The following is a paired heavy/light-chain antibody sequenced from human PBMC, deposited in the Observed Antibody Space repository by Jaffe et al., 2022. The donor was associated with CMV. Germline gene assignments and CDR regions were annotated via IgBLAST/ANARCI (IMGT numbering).Light chain of an antibody. CDR3: HQRTHWLT. CDR1: QSVSRN. J-gene: IGKJ4*01. V-gene: IGKV3-11*01. Sequence: EIVLTQSPATLSLSPGERATLSCRASQSVSRNLAWYQQKPGQAPRLLIYDASNRATGIPARFSGSGSGTDFTLTISSLEPEDFAVYYCHQRTHWLTFGGGTKVEIE. CDR2: DAS.
Heavy chain of an antibody. D-gene: IGHD3-16*01. Sequence: QVQLQESGPGLVKPSGTLSLICDVSGAPLSSSNWWNWVRQSPGKGLEWIGEIYHSGQTKYNPSLQSRVTISIDKSKNLFSLNLSSVTAADTAVYYCARRSDDNFFYYYQYIDVWGRGTSVIVSS. CDR2: IYHSGQT. V-gene: IGHV4-4*02. J-gene: IGHJ6*03. CDR1: GAPLSSSNW. CDR3: ARRSDDNFFYYYQYIDV.